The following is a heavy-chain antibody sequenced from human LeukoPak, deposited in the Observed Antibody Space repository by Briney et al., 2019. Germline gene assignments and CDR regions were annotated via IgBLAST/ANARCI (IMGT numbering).Heavy chain of an antibody. CDR3: ARTLGTPQQWLARGESWYFDL. V-gene: IGHV4-4*07. CDR1: GGSISSYY. CDR2: IYTSGST. J-gene: IGHJ2*01. Sequence: SETLSLTCTVSGGSISSYYWSWIRQPAGKGLEWIGRIYTSGSTNYNPSLKSRVTISVDKSKNQFSLKLSSVTAADTAVSYCARTLGTPQQWLARGESWYFDLWGRGTLVTVSS. D-gene: IGHD6-19*01.